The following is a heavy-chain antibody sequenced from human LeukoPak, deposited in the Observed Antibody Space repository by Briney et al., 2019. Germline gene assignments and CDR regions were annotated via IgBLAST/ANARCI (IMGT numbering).Heavy chain of an antibody. Sequence: SVKVSCQASGGTFSSYAVSWVRQAPGQGLEWMGGIIPIFGTANYAQECQGRVTITTDESTSTAYMELNSLRSDDTAVYYCARGRPVDYWGQGTLVTVSS. CDR2: IIPIFGTA. CDR1: GGTFSSYA. V-gene: IGHV1-69*05. CDR3: ARGRPVDY. J-gene: IGHJ4*02.